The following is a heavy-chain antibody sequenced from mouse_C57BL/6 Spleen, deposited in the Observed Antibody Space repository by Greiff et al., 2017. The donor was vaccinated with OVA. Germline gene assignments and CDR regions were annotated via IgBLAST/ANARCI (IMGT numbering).Heavy chain of an antibody. CDR3: VGYGSLFAY. D-gene: IGHD1-1*01. V-gene: IGHV10-1*01. CDR2: IRSKSNNYAT. CDR1: GFSFNTYA. Sequence: EVQVVESGGGLVQPKGSLKLSCAASGFSFNTYAMNWVRQAPGKGLEWVARIRSKSNNYATYYADSVKDRFTISRDDSESMLYLQMNNLKTEDTAMYYCVGYGSLFAYWGQGTLVTVSA. J-gene: IGHJ3*01.